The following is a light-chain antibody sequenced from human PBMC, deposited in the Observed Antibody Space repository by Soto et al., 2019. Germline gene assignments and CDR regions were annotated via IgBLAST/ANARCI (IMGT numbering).Light chain of an antibody. V-gene: IGLV1-44*01. CDR2: SNN. Sequence: QSVLTQPPSASGTPGQRVTISCSGSSSNIGSNTVNWYQQLPGTAPKLLIYSNNQRPSGGPDRFSGSKSGTSASLAISGLQSAEEADYYCAAWDDSLNGDVFGTGTKLTVL. J-gene: IGLJ1*01. CDR1: SSNIGSNT. CDR3: AAWDDSLNGDV.